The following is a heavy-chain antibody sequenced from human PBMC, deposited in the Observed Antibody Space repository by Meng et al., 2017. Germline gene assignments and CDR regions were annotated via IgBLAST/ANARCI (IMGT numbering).Heavy chain of an antibody. J-gene: IGHJ5*02. CDR2: IKPDGTMT. V-gene: IGHV3-74*02. CDR3: ARSDWFDP. CDR1: GFPFRNYW. Sequence: EVQLVESGGGLVQSGGSLRLSCTASGFPFRNYWMHWVRQAPGKGLVWVSRIKPDGTMTVYADSVKGRFTISRDNAKNTLYLQMNSLRSDDTAVYYCARSDWFDPWGQGTLVTVSS.